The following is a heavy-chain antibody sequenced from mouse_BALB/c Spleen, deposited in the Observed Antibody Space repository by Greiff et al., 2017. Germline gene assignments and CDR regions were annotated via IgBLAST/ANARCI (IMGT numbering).Heavy chain of an antibody. V-gene: IGHV3-6*02. CDR2: ISYDGSN. CDR1: GYSITSGYY. Sequence: VQLKESGPGLVKPSQSLSLTCSVTGYSITSGYYWNWIRQFPGNKLEWMGYISYDGSNNYNPSLKNRISITRDTSKNQFFLKLNSVTTEDTATYYCASSFNWDAMDYWGQGTSVTVSS. CDR3: ASSFNWDAMDY. D-gene: IGHD4-1*01. J-gene: IGHJ4*01.